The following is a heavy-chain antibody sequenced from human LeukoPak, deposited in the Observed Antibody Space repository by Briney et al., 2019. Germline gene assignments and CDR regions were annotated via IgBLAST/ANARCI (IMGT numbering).Heavy chain of an antibody. Sequence: ASVKVSCKASGYTFTSYDINWVRQATGQGLEWMGWMNPNSGNTGYAQKFQGRVTITRNTSISTAYMELSSLRSEDTAVYYCARTGVAATDYYYYMDAWGKGTTVTVPS. CDR2: MNPNSGNT. J-gene: IGHJ6*03. CDR3: ARTGVAATDYYYYMDA. CDR1: GYTFTSYD. D-gene: IGHD6-19*01. V-gene: IGHV1-8*03.